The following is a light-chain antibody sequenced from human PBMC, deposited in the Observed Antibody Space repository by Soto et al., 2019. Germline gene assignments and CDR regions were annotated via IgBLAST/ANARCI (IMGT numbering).Light chain of an antibody. CDR1: QSVGSY. CDR2: DAS. V-gene: IGKV3-11*01. CDR3: QQRSNWPRVT. J-gene: IGKJ2*01. Sequence: IVLTQSPATLSLSPGERATLSCRASQSVGSYLAWYQQKPGQAPRLLIYDASIRATDIPARFSGSGSETDFTLTISSLEPEESAVYYCQQRSNWPRVTFGQGTKVEIK.